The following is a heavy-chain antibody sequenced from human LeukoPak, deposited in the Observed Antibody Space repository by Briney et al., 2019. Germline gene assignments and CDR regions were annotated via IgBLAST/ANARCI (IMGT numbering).Heavy chain of an antibody. D-gene: IGHD3-16*02. CDR3: AKDRDDYLWGSYRNFDY. J-gene: IGHJ4*02. CDR2: ISNDGSHE. CDR1: GFTFSSYG. Sequence: GGSLRLSCAASGFTFSSYGIHWVRQAPGKGLEWVAAISNDGSHESYADSMKGRFTISRDNSKNTLYLQMNSLRVEDTAVYYCAKDRDDYLWGSYRNFDYWGQGILVTVSS. V-gene: IGHV3-30*18.